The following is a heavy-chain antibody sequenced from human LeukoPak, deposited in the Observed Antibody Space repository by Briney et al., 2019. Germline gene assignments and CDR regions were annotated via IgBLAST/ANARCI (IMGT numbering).Heavy chain of an antibody. J-gene: IGHJ6*02. Sequence: SETLSLTCAVYGGSFSGYYWSWIRQPPGKGLEWIGEINHSGSTNYNPSLKSRVTISVDTSKNQFSLKLSSVTAADTAVYYCARGGKQWLAPNYYYYGMDVWGQGTTVTASS. D-gene: IGHD6-19*01. V-gene: IGHV4-34*01. CDR3: ARGGKQWLAPNYYYYGMDV. CDR2: INHSGST. CDR1: GGSFSGYY.